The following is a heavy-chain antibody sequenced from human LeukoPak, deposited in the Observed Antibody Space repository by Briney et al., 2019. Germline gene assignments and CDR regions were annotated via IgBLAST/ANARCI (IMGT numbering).Heavy chain of an antibody. D-gene: IGHD4-23*01. Sequence: ASVKVSCKASGYTFTSYAMHWVRQAPGQRLEWMGWINAGNGNTKYSQKFQGRVTITADESTSTAYMELSSLRSEDTAVYYCASAHMTTVVTPFDYWGQGTLVTVSS. CDR3: ASAHMTTVVTPFDY. J-gene: IGHJ4*02. CDR1: GYTFTSYA. V-gene: IGHV1-3*01. CDR2: INAGNGNT.